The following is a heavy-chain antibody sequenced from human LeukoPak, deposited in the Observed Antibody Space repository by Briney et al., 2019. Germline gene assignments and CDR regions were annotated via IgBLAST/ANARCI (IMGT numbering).Heavy chain of an antibody. V-gene: IGHV3-30*18. J-gene: IGHJ4*02. Sequence: GGSLRLSCAASGFTFSSYGMHWVRQAPGKGLEWVAVISYDGSNKYYADSVKGRFTISRDNSKNTLYLQMNSLRAEDTAVYYCAKGAPPAILDYWGQGPLATVS. CDR2: ISYDGSNK. D-gene: IGHD2-21*02. CDR1: GFTFSSYG. CDR3: AKGAPPAILDY.